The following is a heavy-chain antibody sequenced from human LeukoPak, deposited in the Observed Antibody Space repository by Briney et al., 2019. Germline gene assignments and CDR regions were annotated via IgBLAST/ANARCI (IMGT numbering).Heavy chain of an antibody. CDR2: IHSRSTYI. J-gene: IGHJ4*02. Sequence: PGGSLRLSCTASGFTFTTYSMNWLRQAPGKGLEWVSSIHSRSTYIYYADSVRGRFTVSRDNSKNTLYLQMSSLRAEDAAVYYCAKAPVTSCRGAFCYPFDYWGQGTLVTVSS. D-gene: IGHD2-15*01. V-gene: IGHV3-21*04. CDR1: GFTFTTYS. CDR3: AKAPVTSCRGAFCYPFDY.